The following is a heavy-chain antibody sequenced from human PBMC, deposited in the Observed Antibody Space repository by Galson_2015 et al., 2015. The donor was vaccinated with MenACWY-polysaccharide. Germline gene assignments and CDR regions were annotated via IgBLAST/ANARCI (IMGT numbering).Heavy chain of an antibody. V-gene: IGHV1-8*01. D-gene: IGHD3-22*01. CDR1: RYTFSSHD. CDR3: ARGGKYYYDSSGYLNWFDP. Sequence: SVKVSCKASRYTFSSHDINWVRQTTGQGLEWMGWMNHNSGNTGYAQKFQGRVTMTRNTSISIAYMELSSLRSEDTAVYYCARGGKYYYDSSGYLNWFDPWGQGTLVTVSS. CDR2: MNHNSGNT. J-gene: IGHJ5*02.